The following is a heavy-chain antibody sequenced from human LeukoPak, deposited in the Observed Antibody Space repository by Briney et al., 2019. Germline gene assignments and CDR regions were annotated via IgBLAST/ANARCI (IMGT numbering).Heavy chain of an antibody. CDR2: IYHSGSP. CDR1: GGSISSSNW. CDR3: ARVNINNWHSCDY. J-gene: IGHJ4*02. D-gene: IGHD1-1*01. V-gene: IGHV4-4*02. Sequence: SGTLSLTCAVSGGSISSSNWWGWVRQPPGKGLEWIGEIYHSGSPNYNPSLKSRVTISVDKSRNHFSLNLSSVTAADTAVYYCARVNINNWHSCDYWGQGTLVTVSS.